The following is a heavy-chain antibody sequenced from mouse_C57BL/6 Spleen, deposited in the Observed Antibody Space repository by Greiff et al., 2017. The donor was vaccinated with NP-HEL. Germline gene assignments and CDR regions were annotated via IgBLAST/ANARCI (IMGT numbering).Heavy chain of an antibody. V-gene: IGHV1-61*01. J-gene: IGHJ3*01. CDR1: GYTFTSYW. Sequence: QVQLQQPGAELVRPGSSVKLSCKASGYTFTSYWMDWVKQRPGQGLEWIGNIYPSDSETHYNQKFKDKATLTVDKSSSTAYMQLSSLTSEDSAVYYCARITEAWFAYWGQGTLVTVSA. D-gene: IGHD2-4*01. CDR3: ARITEAWFAY. CDR2: IYPSDSET.